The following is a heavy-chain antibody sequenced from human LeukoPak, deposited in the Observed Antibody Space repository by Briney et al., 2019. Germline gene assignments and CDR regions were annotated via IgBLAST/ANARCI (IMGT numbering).Heavy chain of an antibody. CDR3: ARDDYSNNNWFDP. Sequence: SETLSLTCTVSGGSISSGSYYWSWIRQPAGKGLEWIGRIYTSGSTNYNPSLKSRVTISVDTSKNQFSLELSSVTAADTAVYYCARDDYSNNNWFDPWGQGTLVTVSS. CDR2: IYTSGST. J-gene: IGHJ5*02. CDR1: GGSISSGSYY. D-gene: IGHD4-11*01. V-gene: IGHV4-61*02.